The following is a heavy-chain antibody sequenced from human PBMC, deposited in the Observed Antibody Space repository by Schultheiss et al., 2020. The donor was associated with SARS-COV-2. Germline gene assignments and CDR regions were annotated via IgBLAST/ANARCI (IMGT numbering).Heavy chain of an antibody. D-gene: IGHD6-6*01. CDR1: GFTFSSYS. J-gene: IGHJ4*02. CDR2: ISGSGGST. V-gene: IGHV3-23*01. CDR3: AKGAEKFAAARHDY. Sequence: GGSLRLSCAASGFTFSSYSMNWVRQAPGKGLEWVSVISGSGGSTYYADSVKGRFTISRDNSKNTLYLQMNSLRAEDTAVYYCAKGAEKFAAARHDYWGQGTLVTVSS.